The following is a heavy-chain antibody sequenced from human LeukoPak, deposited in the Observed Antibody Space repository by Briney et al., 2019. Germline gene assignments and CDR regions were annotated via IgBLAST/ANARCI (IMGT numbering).Heavy chain of an antibody. J-gene: IGHJ1*01. Sequence: GGSLRLSCAASRFTFSNYWMNWVSQAPGKGLDWVANIKQDGGEKHYVDSVKGRFTISRDNAKNSLYLQMNILRGEDTAVYFCARDPDRSMWPQYLHPWGQGTLVTVSS. CDR3: ARDPDRSMWPQYLHP. CDR2: IKQDGGEK. D-gene: IGHD3-22*01. CDR1: RFTFSNYW. V-gene: IGHV3-7*01.